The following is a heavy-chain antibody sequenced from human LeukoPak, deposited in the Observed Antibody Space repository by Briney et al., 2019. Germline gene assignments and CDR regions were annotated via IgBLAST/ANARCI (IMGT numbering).Heavy chain of an antibody. Sequence: SVKVSCKASGGTFSSYAISWVRQAPGQGLEWMGRIIPILGIANYAQKFQGRVTITADKSTSTAYMELSSLRSEDTAVYYCANGYYYGSGSYYKEAFDIWGQGTMVTVSS. CDR3: ANGYYYGSGSYYKEAFDI. CDR1: GGTFSSYA. V-gene: IGHV1-69*04. D-gene: IGHD3-10*01. CDR2: IIPILGIA. J-gene: IGHJ3*02.